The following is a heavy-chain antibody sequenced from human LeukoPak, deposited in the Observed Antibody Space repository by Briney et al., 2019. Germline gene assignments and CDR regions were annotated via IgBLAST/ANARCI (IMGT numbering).Heavy chain of an antibody. D-gene: IGHD7-27*01. CDR2: ISYDGSNK. CDR1: GFTFSSYG. Sequence: PGRSLRLSCAASGFTFSSYGMHWVRQAPGKGLEWVAVISYDGSNKYYADSVKGRFTISRDNSKNTLYLQMNSLRAEDTAVYYCAKDLIVDWGSGNFDYWGQGTLVTVSS. J-gene: IGHJ4*02. CDR3: AKDLIVDWGSGNFDY. V-gene: IGHV3-30*18.